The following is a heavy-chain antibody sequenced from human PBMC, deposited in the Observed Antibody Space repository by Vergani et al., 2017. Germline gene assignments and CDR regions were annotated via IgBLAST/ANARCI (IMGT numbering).Heavy chain of an antibody. D-gene: IGHD6-13*01. CDR3: ARQQLANFGGSIDY. J-gene: IGHJ4*02. CDR2: ISYDGSNK. Sequence: VQLVESGGGLVKPGGSLRLSCAASGFTFSSYGMHWVRQAPGKGLEWVAVISYDGSNKYYADSVKGRFTISRDNSKNTLYLQMNSLRAEDTAVYYCARQQLANFGGSIDYWGQGTLVTVSS. V-gene: IGHV3-30*03. CDR1: GFTFSSYG.